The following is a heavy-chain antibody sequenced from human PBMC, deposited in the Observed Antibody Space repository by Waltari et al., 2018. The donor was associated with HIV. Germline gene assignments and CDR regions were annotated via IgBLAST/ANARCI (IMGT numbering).Heavy chain of an antibody. CDR1: GGPFSSYP. V-gene: IGHV1-69*12. D-gene: IGHD3-22*01. CDR2: IIPIFGTA. Sequence: QVQLVQSGAEVKKPGSSVKVSCKASGGPFSSYPISWVRPSPGQGLEWMGGIIPIFGTANYAQKFQGRVTITADESTSTAYMELSSLRSEDTAVYYCAREDYDSSGYLNFPFDYWGQGTLVTVSS. CDR3: AREDYDSSGYLNFPFDY. J-gene: IGHJ4*02.